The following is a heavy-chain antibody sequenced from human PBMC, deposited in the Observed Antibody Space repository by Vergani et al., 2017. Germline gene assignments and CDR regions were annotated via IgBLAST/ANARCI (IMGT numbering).Heavy chain of an antibody. CDR1: GYTFTGYY. J-gene: IGHJ6*02. CDR2: INPNSGGT. V-gene: IGHV1-2*05. D-gene: IGHD6-19*01. Sequence: QVQLVQSGAEVKKPGASVKVSCKASGYTFTGYYMHWVRQAPGQGLEWMGRINPNSGGTNYAQKFQGRVTMTRDTSISTAYMELSRLRSDDTVVYYCATDRRVGIAVAGTHYYYGMDVWGQGP. CDR3: ATDRRVGIAVAGTHYYYGMDV.